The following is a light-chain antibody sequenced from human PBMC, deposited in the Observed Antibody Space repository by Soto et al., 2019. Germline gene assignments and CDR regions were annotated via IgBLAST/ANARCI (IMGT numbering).Light chain of an antibody. V-gene: IGLV2-14*01. CDR2: EVS. J-gene: IGLJ3*02. Sequence: QSVLTQPASVSGSPEQSITLSCTGTNSDIGAYDYVSWYQHHPDTAPKLMIYEVSHRPSGVSNRFSGSKSGNTASLTISGLQAEDEADYYCASYTTSSTWVFGGGTKLTVL. CDR1: NSDIGAYDY. CDR3: ASYTTSSTWV.